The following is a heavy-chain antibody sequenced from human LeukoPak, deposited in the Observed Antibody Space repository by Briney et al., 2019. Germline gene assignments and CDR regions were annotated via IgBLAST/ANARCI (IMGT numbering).Heavy chain of an antibody. CDR1: GYSISSGYY. J-gene: IGHJ6*03. CDR3: ARAADCSGGSCGGTGYYYYCMDV. V-gene: IGHV4-38-2*02. D-gene: IGHD2-15*01. CDR2: IYHSGST. Sequence: SETLSLTCTVSGYSISSGYYWGWIRQPPGKGLEWIGSIYHSGSTYYNPSLKSRVTISVDTSKNQFSLKLSSVTAADTVVYYCARAADCSGGSCGGTGYYYYCMDVWGKGTTVTVSS.